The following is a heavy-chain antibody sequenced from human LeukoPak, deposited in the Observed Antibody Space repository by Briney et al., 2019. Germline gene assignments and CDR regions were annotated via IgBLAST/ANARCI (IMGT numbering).Heavy chain of an antibody. Sequence: GGSLRLSCAASGFTFSTYAMNWVRQAPGKGLEWVSTISGSGGSTFYADSVKGRFTISRDNSKNTLYLQMNSLRAEDTAVYYCAKAGSYDFWSGSSSYFDYWGQGTLVTVSS. J-gene: IGHJ4*02. CDR2: ISGSGGST. D-gene: IGHD3-3*01. CDR1: GFTFSTYA. CDR3: AKAGSYDFWSGSSSYFDY. V-gene: IGHV3-23*01.